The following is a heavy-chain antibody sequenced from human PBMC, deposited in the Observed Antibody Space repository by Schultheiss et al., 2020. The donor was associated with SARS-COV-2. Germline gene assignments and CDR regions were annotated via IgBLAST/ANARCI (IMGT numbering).Heavy chain of an antibody. Sequence: GSLRLSCAVYGGSFSSYYWSWIRQPAGKGLEWIGRIYTSGSTNYNPSLKSRVTISVDTSKNQFSLKLSSVTAADTAVYYCAREIAAKKYYFDYWGQGTLVTVSS. V-gene: IGHV4-4*07. CDR1: GGSFSSYY. CDR2: IYTSGST. D-gene: IGHD6-13*01. CDR3: AREIAAKKYYFDY. J-gene: IGHJ4*02.